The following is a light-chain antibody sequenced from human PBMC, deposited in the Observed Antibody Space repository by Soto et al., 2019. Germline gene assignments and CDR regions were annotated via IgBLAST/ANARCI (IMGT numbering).Light chain of an antibody. CDR3: QQFIDGWT. CDR1: QSINNR. CDR2: DAS. V-gene: IGKV1-5*01. Sequence: IQMTQSPSTLSASIGDRVTITCRASQSINNRLAWYQQIPGKAPNLLIYDASTLESGVPSRFRGSGSETEFTLTISGLQPDDFATYYCQQFIDGWTFGQGTKVAIK. J-gene: IGKJ1*01.